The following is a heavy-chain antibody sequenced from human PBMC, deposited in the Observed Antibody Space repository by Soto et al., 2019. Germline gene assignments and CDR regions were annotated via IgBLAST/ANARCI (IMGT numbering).Heavy chain of an antibody. CDR2: ISSSSSYI. Sequence: GSLRLSCAASGFTFSSYSMNWVRQAPGKGLELVSSISSSSSYIYYADPVKGRFTISRDNAKNSLYLQMNSLRAEDTAVYYCARDIVVVPAASFYYYYYMDVWGKGTTVTVSS. CDR1: GFTFSSYS. J-gene: IGHJ6*03. D-gene: IGHD2-2*01. V-gene: IGHV3-21*01. CDR3: ARDIVVVPAASFYYYYYMDV.